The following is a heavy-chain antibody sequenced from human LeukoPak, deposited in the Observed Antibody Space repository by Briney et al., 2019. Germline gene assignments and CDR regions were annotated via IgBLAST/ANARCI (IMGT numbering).Heavy chain of an antibody. CDR3: ARDTAQTFDY. CDR1: GGSISSSTYY. J-gene: IGHJ4*02. D-gene: IGHD5-18*01. V-gene: IGHV4-39*02. Sequence: SETLSLTCTVSGGSISSSTYYWGWIRQPPGKGLEWIGSIYYTGSTYFNPSLKSRVTISVDTSKNQFSLKLSSVTAADTAVYYCARDTAQTFDYWGQGTLVTVSS. CDR2: IYYTGST.